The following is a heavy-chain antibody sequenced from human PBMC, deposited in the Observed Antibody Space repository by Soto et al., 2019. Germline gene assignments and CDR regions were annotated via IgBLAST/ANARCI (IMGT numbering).Heavy chain of an antibody. CDR3: VRVLGMTDIDY. V-gene: IGHV3-33*01. Sequence: QVQLVESGGGVVQPGRSLRLSCAASGFTFSSYGMHWVRQAPGKGLEWVAVIWYDGSNKYYADSVKGRFTISRDNSKNTLYLQMNSLRAEDTAVYYCVRVLGMTDIDYWGQGTLVTVSS. CDR1: GFTFSSYG. D-gene: IGHD3-10*01. J-gene: IGHJ4*02. CDR2: IWYDGSNK.